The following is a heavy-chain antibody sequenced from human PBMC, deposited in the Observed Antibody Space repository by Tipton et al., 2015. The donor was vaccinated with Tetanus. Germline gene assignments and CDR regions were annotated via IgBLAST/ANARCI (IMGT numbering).Heavy chain of an antibody. CDR1: GGSISSGGYY. D-gene: IGHD1-20*01. CDR3: ARDGSNWNVGRYYYYGLDV. CDR2: IYYSGST. J-gene: IGHJ6*02. Sequence: TLSLTCTVSGGSISSGGYYWSWIRQHPGKGLEWIGYIYYSGSTYYNPSLKSRVTISVDTSKNQFSLKLSSVTAADTAVYYCARDGSNWNVGRYYYYGLDVWGHGTTVTVSS. V-gene: IGHV4-31*03.